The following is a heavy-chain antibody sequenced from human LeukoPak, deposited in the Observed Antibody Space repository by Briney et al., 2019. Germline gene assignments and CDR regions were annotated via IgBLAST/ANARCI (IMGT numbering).Heavy chain of an antibody. CDR2: ISSSSSYI. D-gene: IGHD3-22*01. J-gene: IGHJ4*02. Sequence: GGSLRLSCAASGFTFSSYSMNWVRQAPGKGLEWVSSISSSSSYIYYADSVKGRFTISRDNAKNSLYLQMNSLRAEDTAVYYCASSDYYDSVRSKLFDYWGQGTLVTVSS. V-gene: IGHV3-21*01. CDR3: ASSDYYDSVRSKLFDY. CDR1: GFTFSSYS.